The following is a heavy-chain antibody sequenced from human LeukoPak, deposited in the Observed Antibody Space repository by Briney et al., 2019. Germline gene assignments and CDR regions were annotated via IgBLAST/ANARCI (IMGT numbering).Heavy chain of an antibody. J-gene: IGHJ4*02. V-gene: IGHV1-46*01. CDR2: INPSGGSR. Sequence: ASVKVSCKASGYTFTTYYIHWVRQAPGPGLEWMGIINPSGGSRSYAQKFQGRVTMTRDTSTSTVYMELSSLRSEDTAVYYCARDLGVYDSSGYYYRGLDYWGQGTLVTVSS. CDR3: ARDLGVYDSSGYYYRGLDY. D-gene: IGHD3-22*01. CDR1: GYTFTTYY.